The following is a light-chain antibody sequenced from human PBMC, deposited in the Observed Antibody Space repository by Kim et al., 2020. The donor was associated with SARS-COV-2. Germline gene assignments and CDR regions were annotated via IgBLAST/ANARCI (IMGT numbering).Light chain of an antibody. Sequence: GQSVTISCTGTSSDVGGHKYVSWYQQHPGKAPKLMIYDVSKRPSGVPDRFSGSKSGNTASLTISGLQAEDEADYYCCSYAGSYTYVFGTGTKVTVL. CDR3: CSYAGSYTYV. CDR2: DVS. V-gene: IGLV2-11*03. J-gene: IGLJ1*01. CDR1: SSDVGGHKY.